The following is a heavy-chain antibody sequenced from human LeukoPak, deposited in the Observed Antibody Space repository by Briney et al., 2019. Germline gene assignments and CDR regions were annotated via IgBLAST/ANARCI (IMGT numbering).Heavy chain of an antibody. CDR3: TTDPGPPAAPWDWFDP. CDR1: GSTFSNAW. CDR2: IKSKTDGGTT. V-gene: IGHV3-15*01. D-gene: IGHD2-2*01. Sequence: PGGSLRLSCAASGSTFSNAWTSGGRPAPRKRREWVGRIKSKTDGGTTDYAAPVKGRFTISRDDSKNTLYLQMNSLKTEDTAVYYCTTDPGPPAAPWDWFDPWGQGTLVTVSS. J-gene: IGHJ5*02.